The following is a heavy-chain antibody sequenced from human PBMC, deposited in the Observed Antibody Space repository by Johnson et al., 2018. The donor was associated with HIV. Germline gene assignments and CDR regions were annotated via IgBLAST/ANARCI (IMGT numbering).Heavy chain of an antibody. CDR1: GFTFDDYA. Sequence: QLVESGGGLVQPGRSLRLSCAASGFTFDDYAMHWVRQAPGKGLAWVSGINSAGSSTNYADSVKGRFTISRDNAKNTLYLQMNSLRAEDTAVYYCAREGAAAGPTDAFDIWGQGTMVTVSS. CDR3: AREGAAAGPTDAFDI. D-gene: IGHD6-13*01. CDR2: INSAGSST. V-gene: IGHV3-9*01. J-gene: IGHJ3*02.